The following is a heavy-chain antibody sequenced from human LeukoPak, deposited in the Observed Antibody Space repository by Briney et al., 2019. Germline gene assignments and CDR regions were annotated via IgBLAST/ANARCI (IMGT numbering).Heavy chain of an antibody. CDR3: HMVRGGGYFDY. CDR2: INHSGDT. J-gene: IGHJ4*02. D-gene: IGHD3-10*01. Sequence: SETLSLTCAVYGGSFSGYYWSCIRQSPEKGLEWIGEINHSGDTNYNPSLKSRVTISLDTSKNQFSLNLTSVTAADTAVYYCHMVRGGGYFDYWGQGTPVTVSS. CDR1: GGSFSGYY. V-gene: IGHV4-34*01.